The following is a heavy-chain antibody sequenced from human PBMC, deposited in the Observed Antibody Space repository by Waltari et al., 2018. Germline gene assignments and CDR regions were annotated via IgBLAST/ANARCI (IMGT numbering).Heavy chain of an antibody. CDR2: ISTFNGKT. V-gene: IGHV1-18*01. D-gene: IGHD2-21*01. CDR3: ARRLWWSSGAFDI. Sequence: GQGPEWMGWISTFNGKTDYAQNLQDRVTMTTDTSTHTAYMELRRLTSDDTAVYYCARRLWWSSGAFDIWGQGTMVTVSS. J-gene: IGHJ3*02.